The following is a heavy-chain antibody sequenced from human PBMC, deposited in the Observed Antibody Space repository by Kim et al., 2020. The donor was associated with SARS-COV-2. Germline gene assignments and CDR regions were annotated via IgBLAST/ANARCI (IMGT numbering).Heavy chain of an antibody. D-gene: IGHD3-10*01. CDR3: AKDISRLWFHNWYFDL. V-gene: IGHV3-43*01. J-gene: IGHJ2*01. Sequence: VKRRFTISRDNSKNSLYLQMNSLRTEDTALYYCAKDISRLWFHNWYFDLWGRGTLVTVSS.